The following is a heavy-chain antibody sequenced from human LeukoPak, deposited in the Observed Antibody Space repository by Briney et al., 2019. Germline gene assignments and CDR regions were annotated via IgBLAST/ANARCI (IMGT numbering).Heavy chain of an antibody. Sequence: KPSETLSLTCTVFGGSISGYYWSWIRQPPGKGLEWIAYIYYSGSSGYNPALMSRVTMSVDTSKNQVSLKLNSLTAADTAVYYCATETGGSQTSGMDVWGQGTTVTVSS. CDR2: IYYSGSS. CDR3: ATETGGSQTSGMDV. CDR1: GGSISGYY. D-gene: IGHD1-26*01. V-gene: IGHV4-59*01. J-gene: IGHJ6*02.